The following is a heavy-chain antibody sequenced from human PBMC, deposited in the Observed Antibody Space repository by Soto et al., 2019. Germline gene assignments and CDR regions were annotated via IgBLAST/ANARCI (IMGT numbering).Heavy chain of an antibody. J-gene: IGHJ4*02. CDR1: GFNLRTNG. CDR2: IVGLNGYT. V-gene: IGHV3-23*01. Sequence: PGGSLRLSCAATGFNLRTNGMSWVRQAPGKGPEWVSDIVGLNGYTYYADSVKGRFTISRDNSKNTLYLQMNSLRAEDTAVYYCAGHGGYSYLGQGTLVTVSS. CDR3: AGHGGYSY. D-gene: IGHD2-15*01.